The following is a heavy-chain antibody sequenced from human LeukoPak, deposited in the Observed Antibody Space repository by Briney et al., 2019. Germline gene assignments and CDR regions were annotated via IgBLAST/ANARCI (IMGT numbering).Heavy chain of an antibody. V-gene: IGHV3-30*03. Sequence: PGRSLRLSCAASGFTFSSYGMHWVRQAPGKGLEWVAVISYDGSNKYYADSVKGRFTISRDNSKNALYLQMNSLRAEDTAVYYCVRVEVGEVYSKFDYWGQGILVTVTS. CDR2: ISYDGSNK. CDR3: VRVEVGEVYSKFDY. D-gene: IGHD2-15*01. CDR1: GFTFSSYG. J-gene: IGHJ4*02.